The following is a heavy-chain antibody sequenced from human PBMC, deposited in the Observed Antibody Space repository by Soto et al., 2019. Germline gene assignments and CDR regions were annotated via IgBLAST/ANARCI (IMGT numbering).Heavy chain of an antibody. Sequence: PGGSLRISCAAFGFTFSSYGMHWVRQAPGKGLEWVAVIWYDGSNKYYADSVKGRFTISRDNSKNTLYLQMNSLRAEDTAVYYCAGSTIFDAFDIWGQGTMVTVSS. CDR2: IWYDGSNK. CDR3: AGSTIFDAFDI. D-gene: IGHD3-3*01. CDR1: GFTFSSYG. V-gene: IGHV3-33*01. J-gene: IGHJ3*02.